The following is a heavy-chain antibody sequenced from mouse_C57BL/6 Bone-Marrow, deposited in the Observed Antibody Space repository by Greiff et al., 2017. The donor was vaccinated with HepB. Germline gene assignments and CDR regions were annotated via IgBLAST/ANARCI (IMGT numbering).Heavy chain of an antibody. D-gene: IGHD1-1*01. CDR2: IYPRSGNT. Sequence: VKLMESGAELARPGASVKLSCKASGYTFTSYGISWVKQRTGQGLEWIGEIYPRSGNTYYNEKFKGKATLTADKSSSTAYMELRSLTSEDSAVYFCARWEYYGSSLAYWGQGTLVTVSA. CDR3: ARWEYYGSSLAY. CDR1: GYTFTSYG. J-gene: IGHJ3*01. V-gene: IGHV1-81*01.